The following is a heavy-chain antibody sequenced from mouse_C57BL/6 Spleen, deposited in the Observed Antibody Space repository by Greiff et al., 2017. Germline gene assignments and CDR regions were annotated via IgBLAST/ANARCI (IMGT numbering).Heavy chain of an antibody. CDR2: IYPGDGDT. V-gene: IGHV1-80*01. CDR1: GYAFSSYW. J-gene: IGHJ4*01. CDR3: ARRGNYVYYAMDY. Sequence: QVQLQQSGAELVKPGASVKISCKASGYAFSSYWMNWVKQRPGKGLEWIGQIYPGDGDTNYNGKFKGKATLTADKSSSTAYMQLSSLTSEDSAVYFCARRGNYVYYAMDYWGQGTSVTVSS. D-gene: IGHD2-1*01.